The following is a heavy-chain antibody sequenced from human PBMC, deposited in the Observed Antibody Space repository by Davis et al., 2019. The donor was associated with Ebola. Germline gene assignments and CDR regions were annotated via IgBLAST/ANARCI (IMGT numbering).Heavy chain of an antibody. Sequence: AASVKVSCKASGYTFTGYYMHWVRQAPGQGLEWMGRIIPILGIANYAQKFQGRVTITADESTSTAYMELSSLRSEDTAVYYCASTTYYDFWSGYGGGYYGMDVWGQGTTVTVSS. CDR2: IIPILGIA. D-gene: IGHD3-3*01. CDR3: ASTTYYDFWSGYGGGYYGMDV. J-gene: IGHJ6*02. CDR1: GYTFTGYY. V-gene: IGHV1-69*02.